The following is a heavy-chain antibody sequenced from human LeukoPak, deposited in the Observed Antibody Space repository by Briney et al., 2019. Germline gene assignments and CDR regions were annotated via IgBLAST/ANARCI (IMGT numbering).Heavy chain of an antibody. V-gene: IGHV3-74*01. CDR1: GFTFSRYW. CDR3: AEPEGGYYDIRPD. Sequence: GGSLRLSCAASGFTFSRYWMHWVRQAPGKGLVWVSRINSDGSTTSYADSVKGRFTISRDNAKNTLYLQVNSLRAEDTAVYYCAEPEGGYYDIRPDWGQGTLVTVSS. D-gene: IGHD3-22*01. J-gene: IGHJ4*02. CDR2: INSDGSTT.